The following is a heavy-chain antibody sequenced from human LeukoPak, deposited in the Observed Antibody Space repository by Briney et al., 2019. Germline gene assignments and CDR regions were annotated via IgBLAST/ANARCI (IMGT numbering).Heavy chain of an antibody. CDR2: ISAYNGNT. CDR3: ARSTIAAAGTYYGMDV. J-gene: IGHJ6*02. CDR1: GYTFTSYG. Sequence: ASVKVSCKASGYTFTSYGISWVRQAPGQGLEWMGWISAYNGNTNYAQKLQGRVTMTTDTSTSTAYMELRSLRSDDTAVYYCARSTIAAAGTYYGMDVWGQGTTVTVSS. V-gene: IGHV1-18*01. D-gene: IGHD6-13*01.